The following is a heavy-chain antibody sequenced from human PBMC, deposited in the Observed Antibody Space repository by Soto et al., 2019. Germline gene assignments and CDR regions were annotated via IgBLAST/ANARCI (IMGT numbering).Heavy chain of an antibody. V-gene: IGHV1-18*01. J-gene: IGHJ2*01. Sequence: QGQLVQSGAEVRKPGASVKVSCQASGYIFNNYGLSWVRQVPGQGLEWVGWFGTYIGKTDYAKKYRQRVTITADPTTNTAYMVLRSLTSGDSAFYYCARCYCSVGSCFTCWHFDLWGRGTLVTVSS. CDR3: ARCYCSVGSCFTCWHFDL. D-gene: IGHD6-19*01. CDR1: GYIFNNYG. CDR2: FGTYIGKT.